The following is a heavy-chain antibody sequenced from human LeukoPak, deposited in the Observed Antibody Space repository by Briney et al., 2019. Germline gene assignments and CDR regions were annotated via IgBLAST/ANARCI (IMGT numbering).Heavy chain of an antibody. J-gene: IGHJ4*02. CDR2: IYYSGST. Sequence: SETLSLTCTVSGGSISSYYWSWIRQPPGKGLEWIGYIYYSGSTNYNPSLKSRVTISVDTSKNQLSLKLSSVTAADTAVYYCARSYSGSFHLDYWGQGTLVTVSS. CDR1: GGSISSYY. V-gene: IGHV4-59*01. CDR3: ARSYSGSFHLDY. D-gene: IGHD1-26*01.